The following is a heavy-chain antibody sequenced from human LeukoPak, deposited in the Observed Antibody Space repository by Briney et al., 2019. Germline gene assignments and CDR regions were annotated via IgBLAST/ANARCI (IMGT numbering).Heavy chain of an antibody. CDR2: IYYSGST. CDR1: GGSISSYY. Sequence: SETLSLTCTVSGGSISSYYWSWIRQPPGKGLEWIGYIYYSGSTNYNPSLKSRVTISVDTSKNQFSLKLSSVTAADTAVYYCARRVTTKGCFDYWGQGTLVTVSS. D-gene: IGHD4-17*01. V-gene: IGHV4-59*01. CDR3: ARRVTTKGCFDY. J-gene: IGHJ4*02.